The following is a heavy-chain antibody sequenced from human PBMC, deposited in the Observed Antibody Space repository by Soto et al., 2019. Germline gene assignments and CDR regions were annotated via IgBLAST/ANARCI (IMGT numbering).Heavy chain of an antibody. CDR1: GGSISSGGYS. CDR3: ARGMTTVTTIDY. CDR2: IYHSGST. J-gene: IGHJ4*02. D-gene: IGHD4-4*01. V-gene: IGHV4-30-2*01. Sequence: QLQLQESGSGLVKPSQTLSLTCAVSGGSISSGGYSWSWIRQPPGKGLEWIGYIYHSGSTYYNPSLKSRVTISVDRSKNQFSLKLSSVTAADTAVYYCARGMTTVTTIDYWGQGTLVTVSP.